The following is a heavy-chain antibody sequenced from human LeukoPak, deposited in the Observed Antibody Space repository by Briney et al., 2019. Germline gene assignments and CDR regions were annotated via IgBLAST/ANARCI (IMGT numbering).Heavy chain of an antibody. V-gene: IGHV3-48*01. J-gene: IGHJ4*02. CDR2: ISSSSSTI. CDR1: GFTFSSYG. CDR3: ARETGQRTFDY. Sequence: PGGSLRLSCAASGFTFSSYGMNWVRQAPGKGLEWVSYISSSSSTIYYADSVKGRFTISRDESKNTLYLQLNSLRAEDTAVYYCARETGQRTFDYWGQGTLVTVSS. D-gene: IGHD1-1*01.